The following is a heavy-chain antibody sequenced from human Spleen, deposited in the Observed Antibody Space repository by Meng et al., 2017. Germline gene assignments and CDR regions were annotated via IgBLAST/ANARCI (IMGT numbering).Heavy chain of an antibody. J-gene: IGHJ4*02. V-gene: IGHV3-15*01. Sequence: GGSLRLSCAASGFTFSNAWMTWVRQAPGKGLEWIGRMKSNVDGGTVDYAAAVKGRFFISRDDSENTFYLQMNSLKTEDTAVYYGSGNVDYWGQGTLVTVSS. CDR2: MKSNVDGGTV. CDR3: SGNVDY. CDR1: GFTFSNAW.